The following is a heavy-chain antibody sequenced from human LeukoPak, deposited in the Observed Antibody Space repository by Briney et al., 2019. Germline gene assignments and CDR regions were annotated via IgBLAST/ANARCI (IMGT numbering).Heavy chain of an antibody. CDR1: GFTFSSYG. CDR3: ASPYSGYDYSAFDI. D-gene: IGHD5-12*01. Sequence: GGSLRLSCAASGFTFSSYGMHWVRQAPGKGLEWVANIKQDGSEKFYVDSVKGRFTISRDNAKNSLYLQMNSLRAEDTAVYYCASPYSGYDYSAFDIWGQGTMVTVSS. V-gene: IGHV3-7*01. CDR2: IKQDGSEK. J-gene: IGHJ3*02.